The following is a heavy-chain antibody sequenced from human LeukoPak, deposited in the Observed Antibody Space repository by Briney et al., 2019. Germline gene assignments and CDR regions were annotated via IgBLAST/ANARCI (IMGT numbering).Heavy chain of an antibody. Sequence: GGSLRLSCAASGFTFSSYAMSWVRQAPGKGLEWVSAISGSGGSTYYADSVKGRFTISRDNSKNTLYLQMNSLRAEDTAVYYCARLWFGVWNYYYGMDVWGQGTTVTVSS. CDR1: GFTFSSYA. CDR3: ARLWFGVWNYYYGMDV. D-gene: IGHD3-10*01. V-gene: IGHV3-23*01. J-gene: IGHJ6*02. CDR2: ISGSGGST.